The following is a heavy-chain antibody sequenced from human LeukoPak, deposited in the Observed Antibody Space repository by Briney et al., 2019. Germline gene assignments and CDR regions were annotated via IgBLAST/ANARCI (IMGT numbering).Heavy chain of an antibody. Sequence: GGSLRLSCAVSGMTFSNHWMHWVRQAPGKGLVWVSLIKTEGRTTIYADSVKGRFTISRDDGKSTLYLQMNSLRAEDTAIYYCTTGPSFGYEWWGQGTVVTVSS. J-gene: IGHJ4*02. CDR1: GMTFSNHW. CDR2: IKTEGRTT. CDR3: TTGPSFGYEW. V-gene: IGHV3-74*01. D-gene: IGHD3-22*01.